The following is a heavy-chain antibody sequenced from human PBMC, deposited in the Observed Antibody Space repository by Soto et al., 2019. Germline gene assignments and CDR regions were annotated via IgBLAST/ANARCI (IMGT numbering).Heavy chain of an antibody. D-gene: IGHD3-22*01. Sequence: EASVKVSCKVSGYTLTELSMHWVRQAPGKGLEWMGGFDPEDGETIYAQKFQGRVTMTEDTSTDTAYMELSSLRSEDTAVYYCATVGERYYDSSGYYYFDYWGQGTLVTVSS. J-gene: IGHJ4*02. V-gene: IGHV1-24*01. CDR3: ATVGERYYDSSGYYYFDY. CDR1: GYTLTELS. CDR2: FDPEDGET.